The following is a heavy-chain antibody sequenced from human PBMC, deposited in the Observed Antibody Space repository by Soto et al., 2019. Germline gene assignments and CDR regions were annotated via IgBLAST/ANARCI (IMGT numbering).Heavy chain of an antibody. V-gene: IGHV3-23*01. CDR2: VSGSGGTT. Sequence: EVQLLDSGGGLVQPGGSLRLSCAASGFTFSSSAMSWVRQAPGKGLEWVSAVSGSGGTTYYADSVRGRFTISRDNSKNTLYQQMNSQSAEHTAIYFCARCTVYTIVTSSWCHYLDPWGQGTLVTVSS. CDR3: ARCTVYTIVTSSWCHYLDP. D-gene: IGHD6-13*01. CDR1: GFTFSSSA. J-gene: IGHJ5*02.